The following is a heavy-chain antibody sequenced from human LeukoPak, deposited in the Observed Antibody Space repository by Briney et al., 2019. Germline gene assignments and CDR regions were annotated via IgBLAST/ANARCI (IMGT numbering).Heavy chain of an antibody. V-gene: IGHV4-39*01. CDR3: ATPQGRGYGGYDSDSYYYYYGMDV. CDR1: GGSISSSSYY. J-gene: IGHJ6*02. Sequence: PSETLSLTCTVSGGSISSSSYYWGWIRQPPGKGLEWIGSIYYSGSTYYNPSLKSRVTISVDTSKNQFSLKLSSVTAADTAVYYCATPQGRGYGGYDSDSYYYYYGMDVWGQGTTVTVSS. D-gene: IGHD5-12*01. CDR2: IYYSGST.